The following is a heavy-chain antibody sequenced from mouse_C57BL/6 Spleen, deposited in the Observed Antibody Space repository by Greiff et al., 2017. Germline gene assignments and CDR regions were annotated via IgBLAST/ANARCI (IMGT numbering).Heavy chain of an antibody. CDR1: GFTFSDYG. CDR3: ARCRHEVYYVMEY. V-gene: IGHV5-17*01. Sequence: EVKLVESGGGLVKPGGSLKLSCAASGFTFSDYGMHWVRQAPEKGLEWVAYISSGSSTIYYADTVKGRFTISRDNAKNTLFLQMTSLRSEDTAMYYCARCRHEVYYVMEYWGQGTSVTVSS. J-gene: IGHJ4*01. D-gene: IGHD3-2*01. CDR2: ISSGSSTI.